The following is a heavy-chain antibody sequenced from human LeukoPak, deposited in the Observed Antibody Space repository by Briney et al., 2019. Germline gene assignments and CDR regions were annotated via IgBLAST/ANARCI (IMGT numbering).Heavy chain of an antibody. CDR2: IYYSGST. CDR3: ARSPSLYFDY. J-gene: IGHJ4*02. CDR1: GGSISSYY. Sequence: KSSETLSLTCTVSGGSISSYYWSWIRQPPGKGLEWIGYIYYSGSTYYNPSLKSRVTISVDTSKNQFSLKLSSVTAADTAVYYCARSPSLYFDYWGQGTLVTVSS. V-gene: IGHV4-30-4*01.